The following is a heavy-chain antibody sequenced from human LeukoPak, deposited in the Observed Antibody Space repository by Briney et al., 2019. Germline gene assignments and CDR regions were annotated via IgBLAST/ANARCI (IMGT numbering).Heavy chain of an antibody. CDR1: GFTFSSYG. V-gene: IGHV3-33*08. D-gene: IGHD6-13*01. Sequence: GGSLRLSCAASGFTFSSYGMHWVRQAPGKGLEWVAIIWYDGSNKYYADSVKGRFTISRDNSKNTLYLQMNSLRAEDTAVYYCARSVAAAGQGFDYWGQGTLVTVSS. CDR3: ARSVAAAGQGFDY. CDR2: IWYDGSNK. J-gene: IGHJ4*02.